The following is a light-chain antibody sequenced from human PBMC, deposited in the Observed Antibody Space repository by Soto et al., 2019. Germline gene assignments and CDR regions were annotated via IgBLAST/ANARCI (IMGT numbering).Light chain of an antibody. CDR1: QSVSSN. J-gene: IGKJ1*01. V-gene: IGKV3-15*01. Sequence: EIVMTQSPGTLSVSPGERATLSCRASQSVSSNSAWYQQKPGQAPRLLIYGASTRATDIPARFSGSRSGTEFNLTISSLQSEDFAVYYCQQYNTWPRTFGQGTKVEIK. CDR3: QQYNTWPRT. CDR2: GAS.